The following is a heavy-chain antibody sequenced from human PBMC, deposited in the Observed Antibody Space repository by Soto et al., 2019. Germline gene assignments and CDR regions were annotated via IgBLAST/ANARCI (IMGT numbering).Heavy chain of an antibody. CDR1: GFTFSSYS. V-gene: IGHV3-21*01. CDR3: ARDQYEQQLVQNWFDP. D-gene: IGHD6-13*01. Sequence: GGSLRLSCATSGFTFSSYSMNWVRQAPGKGLEWVSSISSSSSYIYYADSVKGRFTISRDNAKNSLYLQMNSLRAEDTAVYYCARDQYEQQLVQNWFDPWGQGTLVTVSS. CDR2: ISSSSSYI. J-gene: IGHJ5*02.